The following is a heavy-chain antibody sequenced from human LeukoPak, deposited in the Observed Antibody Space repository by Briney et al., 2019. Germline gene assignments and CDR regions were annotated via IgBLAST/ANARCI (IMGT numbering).Heavy chain of an antibody. J-gene: IGHJ6*03. V-gene: IGHV4-39*07. CDR1: GGSISSSSYY. D-gene: IGHD3-3*01. CDR3: ARVIAAEGKAHSITIFGVVDLPTYYYYMDV. CDR2: IYYSGST. Sequence: PSETLSLTCTVSGGSISSSSYYWGWIRQPPGKGLEWIGSIYYSGSTYYNPSLKSRVTISVDTSKNQFSLKLSSVTAADTAVYYCARVIAAEGKAHSITIFGVVDLPTYYYYMDVWGKGTTVTVSS.